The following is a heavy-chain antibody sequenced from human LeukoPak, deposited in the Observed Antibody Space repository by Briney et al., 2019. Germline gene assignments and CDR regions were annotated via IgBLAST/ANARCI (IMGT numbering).Heavy chain of an antibody. CDR2: IRYDGRNK. J-gene: IGHJ4*02. V-gene: IGHV3-30*02. Sequence: PGGSLRLSCAASGFIFSSYGMHWVRQAPGKGLEWVAFIRYDGRNKYYADSVKGRFTISRDNSKNTLYLQMNSLRAEDTAVYYCAKLLYYYDSSQPYWGQGTLVTVSS. CDR1: GFIFSSYG. D-gene: IGHD3-22*01. CDR3: AKLLYYYDSSQPY.